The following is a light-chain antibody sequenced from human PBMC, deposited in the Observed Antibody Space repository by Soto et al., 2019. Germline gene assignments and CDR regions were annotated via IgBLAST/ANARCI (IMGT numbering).Light chain of an antibody. CDR2: DAS. CDR1: QSISAW. J-gene: IGKJ5*01. Sequence: DIHGTQSSYKLCATAGGRARSTSWASQSISAWLAWYQQKPGKAPKLLIYDASSLGSGVPSRFSGSGSWTHFTLTISSLQPPDSAIYYCQQADTFPIAFGQGTRLEIK. V-gene: IGKV1-5*01. CDR3: QQADTFPIA.